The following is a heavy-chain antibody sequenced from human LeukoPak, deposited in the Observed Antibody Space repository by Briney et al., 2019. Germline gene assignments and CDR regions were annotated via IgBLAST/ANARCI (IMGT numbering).Heavy chain of an antibody. CDR1: GFTFSSYA. D-gene: IGHD2-2*01. CDR3: ARELRFVPAAPHDY. V-gene: IGHV3-30-3*01. Sequence: GGSLRLSCAASGFTFSSYAMHWVRQAPGKGLEWVAVISYDGSNKYYADSVKGRFTISRDNSKNTLYLQMNNLRAEDTAVYYCARELRFVPAAPHDYWGQGTLVTVSS. J-gene: IGHJ4*02. CDR2: ISYDGSNK.